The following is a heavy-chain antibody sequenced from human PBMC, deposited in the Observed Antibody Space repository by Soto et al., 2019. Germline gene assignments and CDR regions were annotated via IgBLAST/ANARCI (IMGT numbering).Heavy chain of an antibody. CDR2: VYYTGST. J-gene: IGHJ2*01. CDR1: GGSVNTGGYY. V-gene: IGHV4-31*03. D-gene: IGHD4-17*01. Sequence: QVHLHESGPGLVKPSETLSLTCCVSGGSVNTGGYYCSWIRQNPGKGLEWIGYVYYTGSTYYNPSIRFRVYISVEQPTNTSENHFSLKLTSVTAADTAVYYSARVPDGDYARYFDVWRRGTLVIVSS. CDR3: ARVPDGDYARYFDV.